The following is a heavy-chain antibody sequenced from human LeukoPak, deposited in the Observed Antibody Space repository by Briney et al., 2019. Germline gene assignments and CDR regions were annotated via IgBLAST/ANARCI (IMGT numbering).Heavy chain of an antibody. D-gene: IGHD3-9*01. V-gene: IGHV6-1*01. CDR1: GDSVSSNNGA. CDR2: TYYRSKWYN. CDR3: ARDVGATGWHTFDY. J-gene: IGHJ4*02. Sequence: SQTLSVTCAISGDSVSSNNGAWNWIRHSPSRGLEWLGRTYYRSKWYNDYAGSFISRITISPDTSKNQFSLQLDSVTPEDTAVYYCARDVGATGWHTFDYWGQGTLVTVSS.